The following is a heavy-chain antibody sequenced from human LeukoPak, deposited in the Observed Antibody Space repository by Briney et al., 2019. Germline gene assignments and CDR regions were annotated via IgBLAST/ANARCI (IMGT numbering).Heavy chain of an antibody. CDR3: AKDVISGDYDV. V-gene: IGHV3-30*18. CDR2: ISYDGSNK. D-gene: IGHD4-17*01. Sequence: GGSLRLSCAASGFTFSSYGMQWVRQAPGKGLEWVAVISYDGSNKYYADSVKGRFTISRDNSKNTLYLQMNSLRAEDTAVYYCAKDVISGDYDVWGQGTTVTVSS. CDR1: GFTFSSYG. J-gene: IGHJ6*02.